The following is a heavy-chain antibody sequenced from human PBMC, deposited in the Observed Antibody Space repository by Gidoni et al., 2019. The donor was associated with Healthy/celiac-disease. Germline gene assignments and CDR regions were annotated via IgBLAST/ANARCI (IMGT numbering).Heavy chain of an antibody. D-gene: IGHD6-13*01. Sequence: QVQLVESGGGVVQPGRSPRLSCAASGFTFSSYAMHWVRQAPGKGLEWVAVRSYDGSNKYYADSVKGRFTISRDNSKNTLYLQMNSLRAEDTAVYYCARGYSSSNYWYFDLWGRGTLVTVSS. CDR2: RSYDGSNK. CDR1: GFTFSSYA. J-gene: IGHJ2*01. CDR3: ARGYSSSNYWYFDL. V-gene: IGHV3-30-3*01.